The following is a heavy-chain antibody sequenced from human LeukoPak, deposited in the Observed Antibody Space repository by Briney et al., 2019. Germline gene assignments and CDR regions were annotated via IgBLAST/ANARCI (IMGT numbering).Heavy chain of an antibody. CDR2: ISGSGGST. V-gene: IGHV3-23*01. CDR1: GFTFSSYA. D-gene: IGHD2-2*01. CDR3: ASAGYCSSTSCYPKAYYYYMDV. Sequence: GGSLRLSCAASGFTFSSYAMSWVRQAPGKGLEWVSAISGSGGSTYYADSVKGRFTISRDNSKNTLYLQMNSLRAEDTAVYYCASAGYCSSTSCYPKAYYYYMDVWGKGATVTVSS. J-gene: IGHJ6*03.